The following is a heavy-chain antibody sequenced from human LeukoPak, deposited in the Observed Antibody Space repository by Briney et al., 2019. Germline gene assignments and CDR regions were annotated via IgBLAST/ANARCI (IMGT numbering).Heavy chain of an antibody. D-gene: IGHD6-19*01. V-gene: IGHV4-34*01. Sequence: PGGSLRLSCAASGFTFSDFYMTWIRQPPGKRLEWIGEINHSGSTYCNPSLKSRVTISVDTSMKQFSLKLSSVTAADTAVYYCARGVRIAVADPHLDYWGQGTLVTVSA. J-gene: IGHJ4*02. CDR1: GFTFSDFY. CDR2: INHSGST. CDR3: ARGVRIAVADPHLDY.